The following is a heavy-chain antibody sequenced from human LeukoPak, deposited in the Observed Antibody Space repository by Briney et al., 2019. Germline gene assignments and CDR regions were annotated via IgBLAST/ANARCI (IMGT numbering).Heavy chain of an antibody. CDR1: GYTFTSYG. V-gene: IGHV1-18*01. J-gene: IGHJ4*02. CDR3: AREEHGYSGDY. D-gene: IGHD5-12*01. CDR2: ISAFNGDT. Sequence: ASVKVSCKASGYTFTSYGISWVRQAPGRGLEWMGWISAFNGDTNYAQKIQGRVTMTTDTSTTTAYMELRSLRLDDTAIYYCAREEHGYSGDYWGQGTLVTVSS.